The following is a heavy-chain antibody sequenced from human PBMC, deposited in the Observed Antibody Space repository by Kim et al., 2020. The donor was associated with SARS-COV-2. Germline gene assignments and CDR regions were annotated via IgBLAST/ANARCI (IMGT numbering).Heavy chain of an antibody. D-gene: IGHD3-10*01. V-gene: IGHV1-69*01. J-gene: IGHJ4*02. Sequence: QKFQGRVTITADESTSTAYMELSSLRSEDTAVYYCAREDEYYYGSGSYQYWGQGTLVTVSS. CDR3: AREDEYYYGSGSYQY.